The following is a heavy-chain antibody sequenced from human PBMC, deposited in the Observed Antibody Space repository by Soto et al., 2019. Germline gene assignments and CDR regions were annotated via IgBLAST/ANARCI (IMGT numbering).Heavy chain of an antibody. J-gene: IGHJ6*03. CDR2: ISSSSSTI. V-gene: IGHV3-48*01. D-gene: IGHD2-2*01. CDR3: ATHVGYCSSTSCLEYYYYYYMDV. CDR1: GFTFSSYS. Sequence: PGGSLRLSCAASGFTFSSYSMNWVRQAPGKGLEWVSYISSSSSTIYYADSVKGRFTTSRDNAKNSLYLQMNSLRAEDTAVYYCATHVGYCSSTSCLEYYYYYYMDVWGKGTTVTVSS.